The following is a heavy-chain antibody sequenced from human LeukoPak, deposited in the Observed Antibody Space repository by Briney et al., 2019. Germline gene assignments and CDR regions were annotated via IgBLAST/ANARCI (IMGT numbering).Heavy chain of an antibody. V-gene: IGHV3-48*04. J-gene: IGHJ4*02. D-gene: IGHD2/OR15-2a*01. CDR2: ISSSSTI. CDR3: ARDWFHAIDY. Sequence: PGGSLRLSCAASGFTFSSYNMNWVRQAPGKGLEWVSYISSSSTIYYADSVKGRFTIPRDNAKNTLYLQMNSLRAEDTAVYYCARDWFHAIDYWGQGTLVTVSS. CDR1: GFTFSSYN.